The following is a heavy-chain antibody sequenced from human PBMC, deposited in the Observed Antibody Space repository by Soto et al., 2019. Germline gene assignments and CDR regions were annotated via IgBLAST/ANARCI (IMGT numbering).Heavy chain of an antibody. CDR1: LFTFISYT. V-gene: IGHV3-23*01. CDR2: ISGSGNIT. J-gene: IGHJ3*02. Sequence: GGSLRLSCTTSLFTFISYTMSWVRQAPGKGLEWVSAISGSGNITYYADAVKGRFTISRDNSKKTLYVQMNSRRAEDTAVYYCVKDWEYKYGRNDAFDIWGQGTIVTV. CDR3: VKDWEYKYGRNDAFDI. D-gene: IGHD5-18*01.